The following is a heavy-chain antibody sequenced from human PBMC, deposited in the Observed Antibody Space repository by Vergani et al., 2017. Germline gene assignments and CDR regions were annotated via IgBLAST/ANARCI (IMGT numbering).Heavy chain of an antibody. CDR2: IYYSGST. Sequence: QLQLQESGPGLVKPSATLSLTCSVSGCSIRSSNYYWGWIRQPPGKGLEWIASIYYSGSTYYNPSLKSRVTISVDTSKNHFSLLLSSVTAADTAVYFCAGHSTVEWLVKLGWIDPWGQGILVTVSS. CDR1: GCSIRSSNYY. V-gene: IGHV4-39*01. J-gene: IGHJ5*02. CDR3: AGHSTVEWLVKLGWIDP. D-gene: IGHD6-19*01.